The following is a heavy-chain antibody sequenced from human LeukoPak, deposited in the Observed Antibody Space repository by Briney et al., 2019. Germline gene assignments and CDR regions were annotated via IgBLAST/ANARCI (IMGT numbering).Heavy chain of an antibody. D-gene: IGHD6-6*01. V-gene: IGHV3-9*01. J-gene: IGHJ6*03. CDR1: GFTFDDYA. CDR3: AKDIASSSYYYMDV. CDR2: ISWNSGSI. Sequence: GGSLRLSCAASGFTFDDYAMHWVRQAPGKGLEWVSGISWNSGSIGYADSVKGRFTISRDNAMNSLYLQMNSLRAEDTALYYCAKDIASSSYYYMDVWGKGTTVTVSS.